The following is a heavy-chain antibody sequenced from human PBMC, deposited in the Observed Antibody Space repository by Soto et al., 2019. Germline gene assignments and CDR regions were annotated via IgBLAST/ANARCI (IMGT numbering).Heavy chain of an antibody. Sequence: SETLSLTCTVSGGSISSRGYYWICIRQHPGKGLEWIGYIYYSGSTYYNPSLKSRVTISVDTSKNQFSLKLSSVTAADTAVYYCARPYCSSTSCYQGYAFDIWGQGTMVTV. CDR2: IYYSGST. V-gene: IGHV4-31*03. D-gene: IGHD2-2*01. J-gene: IGHJ3*02. CDR1: GGSISSRGYY. CDR3: ARPYCSSTSCYQGYAFDI.